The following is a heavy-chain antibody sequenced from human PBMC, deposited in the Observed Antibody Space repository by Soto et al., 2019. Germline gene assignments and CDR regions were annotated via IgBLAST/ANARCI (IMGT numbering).Heavy chain of an antibody. D-gene: IGHD3-3*01. CDR2: IKQDGSEK. CDR3: ARDSRYDFWSGYYPFFV. V-gene: IGHV3-7*01. Sequence: GGSLRLSCAASGFTFSSYWMSWVRQAPGKGLEWVANIKQDGSEKYYVDSVKGRFTISRDNAKNSLYLQMNSLRAEDTAVYYCARDSRYDFWSGYYPFFVWGKGTTVTVSS. J-gene: IGHJ6*04. CDR1: GFTFSSYW.